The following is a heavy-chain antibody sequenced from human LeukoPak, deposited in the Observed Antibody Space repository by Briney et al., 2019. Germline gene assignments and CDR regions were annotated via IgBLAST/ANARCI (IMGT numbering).Heavy chain of an antibody. J-gene: IGHJ6*03. CDR1: GYTFTGYN. Sequence: VKVSCKASGYTFTGYNMYWVRQAPGQGLEWMGWINPNSGVTNYAQKFHSRVIMTRDTSISTAYMELSRLRSDDTAVYYCARVSIYCGSTSCYSIGAYNWNYARPYYYYYMDVWGKGTTVTVSS. D-gene: IGHD2-2*01. V-gene: IGHV1-2*02. CDR2: INPNSGVT. CDR3: ARVSIYCGSTSCYSIGAYNWNYARPYYYYYMDV.